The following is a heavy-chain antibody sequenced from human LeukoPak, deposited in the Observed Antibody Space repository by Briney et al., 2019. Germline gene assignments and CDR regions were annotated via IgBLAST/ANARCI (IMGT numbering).Heavy chain of an antibody. CDR2: IYYSGST. Sequence: SETLSLTCTVSGGSISGSSYYWGWIRQPPGKGLEWIGSIYYSGSTYYNPSLKSRVTISVDTSKNQFSLKLSSVTAADTAVYYCARDGVDDILTGYYFYWGQGTLVTVSS. J-gene: IGHJ4*02. V-gene: IGHV4-39*07. CDR3: ARDGVDDILTGYYFY. D-gene: IGHD3-9*01. CDR1: GGSISGSSYY.